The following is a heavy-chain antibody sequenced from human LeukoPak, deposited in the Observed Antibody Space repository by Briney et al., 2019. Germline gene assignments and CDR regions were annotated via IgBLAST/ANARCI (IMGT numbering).Heavy chain of an antibody. J-gene: IGHJ6*02. CDR1: GFTFSSSA. V-gene: IGHV3-23*01. D-gene: IGHD3-10*01. CDR3: ARAAHTTYVLGRYYYYAMDV. CDR2: ITGSGANT. Sequence: GGSLRLSCAASGFTFSSSAMSWVRQAPGRGLEWVSGITGSGANTYYADSVKGRFTISSDNPKNTLYLQMDSLRAEDTAVYYCARAAHTTYVLGRYYYYAMDVWGQGTTVTVSS.